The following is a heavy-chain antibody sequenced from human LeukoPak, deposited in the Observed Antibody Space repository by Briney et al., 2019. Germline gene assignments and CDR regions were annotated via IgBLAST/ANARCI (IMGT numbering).Heavy chain of an antibody. CDR2: IIPIFGTA. CDR1: GGTFSSYA. D-gene: IGHD5-18*01. J-gene: IGHJ6*03. Sequence: SVKVSCKASGGTFSSYAISWVRQAPGQGLEWMGGIIPIFGTANYAQKFQGRVTITTDESTSTAYMELSSLRSEDTAVYYCARGERGYSYGFDYYYYYMDVWGKGTTVTVSS. V-gene: IGHV1-69*05. CDR3: ARGERGYSYGFDYYYYYMDV.